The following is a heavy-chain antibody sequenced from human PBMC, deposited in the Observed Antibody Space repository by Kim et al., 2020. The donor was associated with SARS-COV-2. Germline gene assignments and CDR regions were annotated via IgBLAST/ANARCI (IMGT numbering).Heavy chain of an antibody. CDR2: INAGNGNT. CDR1: GYTFTSYA. D-gene: IGHD3-10*01. Sequence: ASVKVSCKASGYTFTSYAMHWVRQAPGQRLEWMGWINAGNGNTKYSQKFQGRVTITRVTSASTAYMELSSLRSEDTAVYYCAREENMVRELGPGYYGMDVWGQGTTVTVSS. V-gene: IGHV1-3*01. J-gene: IGHJ6*02. CDR3: AREENMVRELGPGYYGMDV.